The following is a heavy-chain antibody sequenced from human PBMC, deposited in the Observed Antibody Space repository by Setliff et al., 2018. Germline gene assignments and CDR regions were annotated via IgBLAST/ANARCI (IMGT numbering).Heavy chain of an antibody. CDR3: ARVTGFSYMDV. V-gene: IGHV4-39*07. J-gene: IGHJ6*03. CDR2: IYFGGNT. CDR1: GGSISDNGYF. Sequence: PSETLSLTCTVPGGSISDNGYFWGWVRQPPGKGLEWIGNIYFGGNTYFNPSFKSRVTMSIDTSNSQFSLKLSSVTAADTAIYYCARVTGFSYMDVWGKGTTVTVSS. D-gene: IGHD3-3*01.